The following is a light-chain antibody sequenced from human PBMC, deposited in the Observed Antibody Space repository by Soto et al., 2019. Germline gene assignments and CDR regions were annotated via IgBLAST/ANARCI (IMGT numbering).Light chain of an antibody. V-gene: IGKV3-15*01. CDR3: QQYNQWPLT. CDR1: QRVSNN. Sequence: EIVLTQSPGTLSLSPGERATLSFRGSQRVSNNYLAWYQQTHGQAARLLIYGASTRATGIPVRFSGSAYGTEGTLTISSLQSEDCKVYDCQQYNQWPLTLGQGTKVDIK. J-gene: IGKJ1*01. CDR2: GAS.